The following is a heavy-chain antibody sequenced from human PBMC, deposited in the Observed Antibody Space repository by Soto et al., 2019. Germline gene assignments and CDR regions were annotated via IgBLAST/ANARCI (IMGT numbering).Heavy chain of an antibody. CDR3: ARGGVFGVVISNWFDP. J-gene: IGHJ5*02. CDR1: GGTFSSYA. V-gene: IGHV1-69*13. Sequence: GASVKVSCKASGGTFSSYAISWVRQAPGQGLEWMGGIIPIFGTANYAQKFQGRVTITADESTSTAYMELSSLRSEDTAVYYCARGGVFGVVISNWFDPWGQGTQVTVSS. CDR2: IIPIFGTA. D-gene: IGHD3-3*01.